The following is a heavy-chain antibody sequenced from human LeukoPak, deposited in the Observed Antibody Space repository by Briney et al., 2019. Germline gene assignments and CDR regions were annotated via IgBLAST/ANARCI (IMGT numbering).Heavy chain of an antibody. CDR3: AGGIAVAGKDY. J-gene: IGHJ4*02. V-gene: IGHV4-34*01. Sequence: PSETLSLTCAVYGGSFSGYYWSWIRRPPGKGLEWIGEINHSGSTNYNPSLKSRVTISVDTSKNQFSLKLSSVTAADTAVYYCAGGIAVAGKDYWGQGTLVTVSS. D-gene: IGHD6-19*01. CDR1: GGSFSGYY. CDR2: INHSGST.